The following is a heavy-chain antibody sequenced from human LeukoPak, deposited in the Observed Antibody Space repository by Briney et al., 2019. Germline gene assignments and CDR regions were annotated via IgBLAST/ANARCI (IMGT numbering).Heavy chain of an antibody. Sequence: SETLSLTCTVSGGSISSYYWSWIRQPAGKGLEWIGEINHSGSTNYNPSLKSRVTISVDTSKSQFSLKLSSVTAADTAVYYCARGPYYDFWSGSPRFDYWGQGTLVTVSS. CDR3: ARGPYYDFWSGSPRFDY. V-gene: IGHV4-34*01. CDR2: INHSGST. J-gene: IGHJ4*02. D-gene: IGHD3-3*01. CDR1: GGSISSYY.